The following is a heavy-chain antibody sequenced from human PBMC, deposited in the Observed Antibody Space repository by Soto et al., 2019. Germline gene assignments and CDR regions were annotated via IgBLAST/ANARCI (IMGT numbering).Heavy chain of an antibody. D-gene: IGHD1-26*01. CDR1: GFIFSNYV. CDR3: AKRPRALLTFDY. CDR2: ISDSGGTS. Sequence: EVQLVDSGGGLVQPGGSLRLSCAASGFIFSNYVMSWVRQAPGKGLEWVSSISDSGGTSYYADSVKGRFTISRDKSKNTLYLQMNSLRAEDTAIYYCAKRPRALLTFDYWGHGPLVTVSS. J-gene: IGHJ4*01. V-gene: IGHV3-23*04.